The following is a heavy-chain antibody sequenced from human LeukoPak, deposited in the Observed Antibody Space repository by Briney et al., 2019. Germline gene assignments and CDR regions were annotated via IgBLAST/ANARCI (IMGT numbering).Heavy chain of an antibody. Sequence: SGPTLVKPTQTLTLTCTFSGFSLSTSGMGVGWIRQPPGKALEWLALIYWDDDKRYSPSLKSRLTISEDTSKKQVVLTMTNMDPVDTATYYRAHRIRSTWYGGYGNDYFDYWGQGTLVTVSS. V-gene: IGHV2-5*02. J-gene: IGHJ4*02. CDR3: AHRIRSTWYGGYGNDYFDY. CDR1: GFSLSTSGMG. CDR2: IYWDDDK. D-gene: IGHD1-26*01.